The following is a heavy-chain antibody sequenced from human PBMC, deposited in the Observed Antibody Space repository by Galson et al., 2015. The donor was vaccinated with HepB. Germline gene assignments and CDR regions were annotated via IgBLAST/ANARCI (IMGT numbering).Heavy chain of an antibody. CDR2: ISGSGDTT. J-gene: IGHJ4*02. CDR1: GFTFSSYT. Sequence: LRLSCAASGFTFSSYTMNWVRQAPGKGLEWVSGISGSGDTTFYADSVKGRFTISRDNSKNTLYLQMNSLRAEDTAVYYCRSGYCGSTSCYRGDYWGQGTLVTVSS. V-gene: IGHV3-23*01. D-gene: IGHD2-2*01. CDR3: RSGYCGSTSCYRGDY.